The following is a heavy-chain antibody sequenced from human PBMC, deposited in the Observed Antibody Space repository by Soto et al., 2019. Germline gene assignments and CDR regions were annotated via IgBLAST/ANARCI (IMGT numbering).Heavy chain of an antibody. Sequence: SVKVSCKASGGTFISYAISWVRQAPGQGLEWMGGIIPIFGTANYAQKFQGRVTITADESTSTLYLQMNSLRAEDTAMYYCAKARCYTTDCYVPDSWGQGTLVTVSS. CDR1: GGTFISYA. D-gene: IGHD3-16*02. CDR2: IIPIFGTA. J-gene: IGHJ5*01. CDR3: AKARCYTTDCYVPDS. V-gene: IGHV1-69*13.